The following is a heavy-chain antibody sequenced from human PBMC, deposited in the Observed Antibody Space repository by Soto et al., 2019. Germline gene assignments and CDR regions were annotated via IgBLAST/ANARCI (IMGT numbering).Heavy chain of an antibody. CDR1: GGSISSYY. V-gene: IGHV4-59*01. D-gene: IGHD4-4*01. CDR2: IYYSGST. CDR3: ARILGPYSNYEDYFDY. J-gene: IGHJ4*02. Sequence: SETLSLTCTVSGGSISSYYWSWIRQPPGKGLEWIGYIYYSGSTNYNPSLKSRVTISVDTSKNQFSLKLSSVTAADTAVYYCARILGPYSNYEDYFDYWGQGTLVTVSS.